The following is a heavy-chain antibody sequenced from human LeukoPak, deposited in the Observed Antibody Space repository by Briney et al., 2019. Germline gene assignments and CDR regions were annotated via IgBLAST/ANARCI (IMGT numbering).Heavy chain of an antibody. CDR1: SGSISTSNYY. V-gene: IGHV4-39*07. Sequence: SETLSLTCTVSSGSISTSNYYWGWVRQPPGKALEWIGNIFYSGSTYYSPSLKSRVTISLDTSRNQFSLKLNSVTAADTAVYYCAKDFSGDLGAFDIWGQGTMVTVSS. J-gene: IGHJ3*02. D-gene: IGHD4-17*01. CDR2: IFYSGST. CDR3: AKDFSGDLGAFDI.